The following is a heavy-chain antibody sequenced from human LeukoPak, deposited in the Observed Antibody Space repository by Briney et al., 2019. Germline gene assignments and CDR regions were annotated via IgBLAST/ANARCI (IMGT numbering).Heavy chain of an antibody. J-gene: IGHJ4*02. V-gene: IGHV1-8*03. CDR2: MNPNSGNT. D-gene: IGHD6-13*01. CDR1: GYTFTSYD. CDR3: ARDNVAAAGKGAHFDY. Sequence: ASVKVSCKASGYTFTSYDINWVRQATGQGLEWMGWMNPNSGNTGYAQKFQGRVTITRNTSISTAYMELSSLRSEDTAVYYCARDNVAAAGKGAHFDYWGQGTLVTVSS.